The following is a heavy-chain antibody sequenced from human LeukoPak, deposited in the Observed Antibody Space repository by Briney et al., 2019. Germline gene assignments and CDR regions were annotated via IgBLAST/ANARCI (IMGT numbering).Heavy chain of an antibody. CDR3: ARGGVAAAGTFDY. CDR2: IYYSGST. Sequence: SETLSLTCTVSGGSISSYYLSWIRQPPGKGLEWIGYIYYSGSTNYDPSLKSRVTISVDPSKNQFSLKLSSVTAADTAVYYCARGGVAAAGTFDYWGQGTLVIVSS. D-gene: IGHD6-13*01. CDR1: GGSISSYY. V-gene: IGHV4-59*01. J-gene: IGHJ4*02.